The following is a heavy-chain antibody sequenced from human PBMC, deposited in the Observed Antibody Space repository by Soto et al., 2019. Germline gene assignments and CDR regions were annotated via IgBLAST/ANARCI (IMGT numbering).Heavy chain of an antibody. CDR3: ASPWVKDYGDYLYYFDY. Sequence: QVQLVESGGGVVQPGRSLRLSCAASGFTFSSYGMHWVRQAPGKGLEWVAVISYDGSNKYYADSVKGRFTISRDNSKNTLYLQMNSLRAEDTAVYYCASPWVKDYGDYLYYFDYWGQGTLVTVSS. D-gene: IGHD4-17*01. V-gene: IGHV3-30*03. CDR2: ISYDGSNK. J-gene: IGHJ4*02. CDR1: GFTFSSYG.